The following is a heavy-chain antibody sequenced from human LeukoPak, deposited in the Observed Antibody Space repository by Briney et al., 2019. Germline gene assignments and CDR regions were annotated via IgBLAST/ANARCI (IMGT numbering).Heavy chain of an antibody. CDR1: GYTFTSYD. V-gene: IGHV1-8*03. CDR2: MNPNSGNT. J-gene: IGHJ6*03. D-gene: IGHD5-18*01. Sequence: ASVKVSCKASGYTFTSYDINWVRQATGQGLEWMGWMNPNSGNTGYAQKFQGRVTITADKSTSTAYMELSSLRSEDTAVYYCAVKYSYGKYYYYYYMDVWGKGTTVTVSS. CDR3: AVKYSYGKYYYYYYMDV.